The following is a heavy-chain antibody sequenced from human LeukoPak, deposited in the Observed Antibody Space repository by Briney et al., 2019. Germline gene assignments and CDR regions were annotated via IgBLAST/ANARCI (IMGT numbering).Heavy chain of an antibody. D-gene: IGHD2-8*01. V-gene: IGHV3-23*01. J-gene: IGHJ4*02. CDR3: AKRKYCTTSRCSSFDY. Sequence: PGGSLRLSCAASGFTFSSYVMSWVRQAPGRGLEWVSGISVNGGTTYYADSVKGRFTTSRDNSKNTLYLQMNSLRAEDTAVYYCAKRKYCTTSRCSSFDYWGQGTLVTVSS. CDR2: ISVNGGTT. CDR1: GFTFSSYV.